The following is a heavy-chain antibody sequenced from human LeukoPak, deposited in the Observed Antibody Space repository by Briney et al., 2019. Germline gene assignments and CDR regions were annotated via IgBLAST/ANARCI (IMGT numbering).Heavy chain of an antibody. CDR1: GGSISSYY. D-gene: IGHD6-19*01. Sequence: SETLSLTCTVSGGSISSYYWSWIRQPPGKGLEWIGYIYYSGSPNYNPSLKSRVTISVDTSKNQFSLKLSSVTAADTAVYYCARLGYSSGFDYWGQGTLVTVSS. J-gene: IGHJ4*02. CDR2: IYYSGSP. CDR3: ARLGYSSGFDY. V-gene: IGHV4-59*08.